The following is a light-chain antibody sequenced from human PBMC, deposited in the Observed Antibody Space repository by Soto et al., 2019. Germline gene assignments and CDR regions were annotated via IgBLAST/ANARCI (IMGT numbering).Light chain of an antibody. CDR1: QSITSY. J-gene: IGKJ5*01. Sequence: DIQMTQSPSSLSASVGDRVTITCRAGQSITSYLNWYQQKPGKAPKLLIYGASTLQSGVPSRFSGSGSGTDFTLTISSLQPEDFATYYCQQSDSTPIPFGQGTRLEI. CDR3: QQSDSTPIP. V-gene: IGKV1-39*01. CDR2: GAS.